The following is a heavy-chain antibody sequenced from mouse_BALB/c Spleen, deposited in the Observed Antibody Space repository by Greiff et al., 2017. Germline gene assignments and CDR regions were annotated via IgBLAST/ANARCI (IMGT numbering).Heavy chain of an antibody. Sequence: EVKLMESGGGLVKPGGSLKLSCAASGFTFSSYAMSWVRQSPEKRLEWVAEISSGGSYTYYPDTVTGRFTISRDNAKNTLYLEMSSLRSEDTAMYYCAITTVVAGNAMDYWGQGTSVTVSS. V-gene: IGHV5-9-4*01. J-gene: IGHJ4*01. CDR1: GFTFSSYA. CDR3: AITTVVAGNAMDY. D-gene: IGHD1-1*01. CDR2: ISSGGSYT.